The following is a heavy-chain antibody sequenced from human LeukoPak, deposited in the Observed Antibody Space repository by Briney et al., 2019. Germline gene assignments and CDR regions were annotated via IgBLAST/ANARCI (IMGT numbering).Heavy chain of an antibody. V-gene: IGHV4-59*01. J-gene: IGHJ4*02. D-gene: IGHD3-3*01. Sequence: PSETLSLTCTVSGGSISSYYWTWIRQPPGMGLEWIGYIYYTGSTNYNPSLMGRITMSVDTSKNQFSLKLTSVTAADTAVYYCARGMTVFGVVIPDYWGQGTLVTVSS. CDR3: ARGMTVFGVVIPDY. CDR1: GGSISSYY. CDR2: IYYTGST.